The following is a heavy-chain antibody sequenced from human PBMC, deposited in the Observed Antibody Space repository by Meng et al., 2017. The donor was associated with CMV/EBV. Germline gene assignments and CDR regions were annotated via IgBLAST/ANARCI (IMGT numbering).Heavy chain of an antibody. CDR2: IYTSGST. V-gene: IGHV4-4*07. J-gene: IGHJ5*02. D-gene: IGHD3-3*01. Sequence: QLQESGPGLVKPSATLSLTCTVSGGSISSYYWSWIRQPAGKGLEWIGRIYTSGSTNYNPSLKSRVTMSVDTSKNQFSLKLSSVTAADTAVYYCARDRPYYDFWSGYLTTSNWFDPWGQGTLVTVSS. CDR3: ARDRPYYDFWSGYLTTSNWFDP. CDR1: GGSISSYY.